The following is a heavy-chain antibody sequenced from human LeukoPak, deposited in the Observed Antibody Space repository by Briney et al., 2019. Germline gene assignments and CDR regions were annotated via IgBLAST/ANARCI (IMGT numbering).Heavy chain of an antibody. Sequence: GASVKVSCKASGYTFTGYYMHWVRQAPGQGLEWMGWINPNSGGTNYAQKFQGWVTMTRDTSISTAYMELSRLRSDDTAVYYCAREGSYGSQTHFDYWGQGTLVTVSS. V-gene: IGHV1-2*04. D-gene: IGHD5-18*01. CDR1: GYTFTGYY. J-gene: IGHJ4*02. CDR3: AREGSYGSQTHFDY. CDR2: INPNSGGT.